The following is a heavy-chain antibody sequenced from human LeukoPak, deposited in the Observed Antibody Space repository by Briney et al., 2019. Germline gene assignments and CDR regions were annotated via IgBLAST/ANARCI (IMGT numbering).Heavy chain of an antibody. V-gene: IGHV1-2*02. CDR1: GYTFTGYY. CDR2: INPNSGGT. D-gene: IGHD3-22*01. Sequence: VXVSCKASGYTFTGYYMHWVRQAPGQGLEWMGWINPNSGGTNYAQKFQGRVTMTRDTSISTAYMELSRLRSDDTAVYYCARDRGYYDSSGYYYYWGQGTLVTVSS. J-gene: IGHJ4*02. CDR3: ARDRGYYDSSGYYYY.